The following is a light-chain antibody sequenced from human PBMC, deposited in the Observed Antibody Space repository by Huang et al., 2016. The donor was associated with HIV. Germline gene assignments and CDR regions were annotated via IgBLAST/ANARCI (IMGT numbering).Light chain of an antibody. CDR3: QQRNSWPPIT. V-gene: IGKV3-11*01. Sequence: EIVLTQSPATLSLSPGERATLSCRASQRVVNLAWYQHKPGQAPRLLIYDASNRASGIPARFSGSGSGTDFTLTVNILQPEDSAVYYCQQRNSWPPITFGQGTRLEIK. CDR1: QRVVN. CDR2: DAS. J-gene: IGKJ5*01.